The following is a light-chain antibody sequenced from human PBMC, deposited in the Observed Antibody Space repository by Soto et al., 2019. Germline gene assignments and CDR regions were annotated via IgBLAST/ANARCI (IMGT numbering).Light chain of an antibody. CDR2: DVS. J-gene: IGLJ3*02. V-gene: IGLV2-11*01. CDR3: CSYAGTYSFV. CDR1: SSDVGGYNY. Sequence: QSALTQPRSVSGSLGQSVTISCTGSSSDVGGYNYVSWYQQHPGKAPKLIIYDVSKWPSGVPDRFSGSKSGNTASLTISGLQAEDEAEYYCCSYAGTYSFVFGGGTKLTVL.